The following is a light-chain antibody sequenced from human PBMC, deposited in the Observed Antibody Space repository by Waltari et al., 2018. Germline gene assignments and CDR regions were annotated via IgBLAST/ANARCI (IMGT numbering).Light chain of an antibody. Sequence: QSMLTQPPSVSGAPGQRATISCTGSRSNIGAGYDVHWYQQLPGTAPKLLIYGNSNRPSGVPDRFSGAKSGTPAALAITGRQAEDEAEYYCQSYDSSLSGWVFGGGTKLTVL. J-gene: IGLJ3*02. CDR3: QSYDSSLSGWV. CDR2: GNS. V-gene: IGLV1-40*01. CDR1: RSNIGAGYD.